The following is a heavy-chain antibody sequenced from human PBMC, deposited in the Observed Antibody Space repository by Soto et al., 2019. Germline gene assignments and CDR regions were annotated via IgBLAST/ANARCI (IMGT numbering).Heavy chain of an antibody. CDR1: GYTFTNFG. CDR2: ISAYTDTP. CDR3: ARVITGGYAWFDS. Sequence: ASVKVSCKASGYTFTNFGVTWVRRAPGQGLEWMGWISAYTDTPNYAQKFQGRVTMTIDTSTSTAYMDLRSLTSDDTAVYYCARVITGGYAWFDSIGQGSLGTASS. J-gene: IGHJ5*01. V-gene: IGHV1-18*01. D-gene: IGHD1-20*01.